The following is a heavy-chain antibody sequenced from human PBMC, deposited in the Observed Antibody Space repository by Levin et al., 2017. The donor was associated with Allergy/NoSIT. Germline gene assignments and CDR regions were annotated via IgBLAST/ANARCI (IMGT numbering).Heavy chain of an antibody. V-gene: IGHV1-2*02. CDR2: VNPPTGGT. J-gene: IGHJ4*02. CDR1: GYSFTNNY. CDR3: VSTPSDFDY. Sequence: ASVKVSCKTSGYSFTNNYIQWVRQAPGQGLEWMGWVNPPTGGTHYAQKFQGRVSMTSDTSITTAYMELASLTSDDTAVYYCVSTPSDFDYWGQGTRVTGPS. D-gene: IGHD2-2*01.